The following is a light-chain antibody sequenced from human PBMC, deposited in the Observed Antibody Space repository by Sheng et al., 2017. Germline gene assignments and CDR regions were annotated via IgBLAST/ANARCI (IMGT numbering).Light chain of an antibody. Sequence: EIVLTQSPGTLSLSPGERATLSCRASQSLTNNYLAWYQQKPGQAPRLLIHDASSRATGIPDRFSGSGSGTDFTLTISRLEPEDFAVYYCQRYSTSPPYTLVQGPRLEI. J-gene: IGKJ2*01. CDR3: QRYSTSPPYT. CDR1: QSLTNNY. V-gene: IGKV3-20*01. CDR2: DAS.